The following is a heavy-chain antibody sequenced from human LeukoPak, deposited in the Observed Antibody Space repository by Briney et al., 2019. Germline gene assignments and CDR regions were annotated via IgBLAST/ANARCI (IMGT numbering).Heavy chain of an antibody. Sequence: SETLSLTCTVSGGSISSYYWSWIRQPPGKGLEWIGYIYYSGSTNYSPSLKSRVTISVDTSKNQFSLKLSSVTAADTAVYYCARAKTGGYNWFDPWGQGTLVTVSS. V-gene: IGHV4-59*12. CDR3: ARAKTGGYNWFDP. D-gene: IGHD1-14*01. J-gene: IGHJ5*02. CDR2: IYYSGST. CDR1: GGSISSYY.